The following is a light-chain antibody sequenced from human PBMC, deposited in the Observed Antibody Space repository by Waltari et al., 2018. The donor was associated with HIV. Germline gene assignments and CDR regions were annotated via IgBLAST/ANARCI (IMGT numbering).Light chain of an antibody. J-gene: IGLJ3*02. CDR2: DSS. CDR3: GTWDSSLSVWV. V-gene: IGLV1-51*01. Sequence: QSVLTQPPSVSAAPGQKVTISCSGSSSTIGNKYVSWYQQFPGAAPTLLIYDSSKRPSGIPDRFSGSKSGTSATLGITGLKTGDEADYYCGTWDSSLSVWVFGGGTKLTVL. CDR1: SSTIGNKY.